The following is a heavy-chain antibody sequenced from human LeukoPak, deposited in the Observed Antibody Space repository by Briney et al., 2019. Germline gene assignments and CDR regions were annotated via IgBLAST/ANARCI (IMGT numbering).Heavy chain of an antibody. J-gene: IGHJ6*02. V-gene: IGHV3-30*18. CDR1: GFTFNSYW. Sequence: GGSLRLSCAASGFTFNSYWMSWVRQAPGKGLEWVAVISYDGSNKYYADSVKGRFTISRDNSKNTLYLRMNSLRAEDTAVYYCAKVLGLRPLYYYYGMDVWGQGTTVTVSS. CDR2: ISYDGSNK. CDR3: AKVLGLRPLYYYYGMDV.